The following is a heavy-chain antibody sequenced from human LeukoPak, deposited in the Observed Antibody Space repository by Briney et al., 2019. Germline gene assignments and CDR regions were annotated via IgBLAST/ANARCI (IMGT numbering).Heavy chain of an antibody. V-gene: IGHV1-3*01. CDR3: AREIDSSGWPFDY. J-gene: IGHJ4*02. Sequence: ASVKVSCKTSVYTLTSYAMHWVRHAPGQRREWMGWINAGNGNTKYSQKCQGRVTITRDTSASTAYMELSSLRSEDTAVYYCAREIDSSGWPFDYWGQGTLVTVSS. D-gene: IGHD6-19*01. CDR1: VYTLTSYA. CDR2: INAGNGNT.